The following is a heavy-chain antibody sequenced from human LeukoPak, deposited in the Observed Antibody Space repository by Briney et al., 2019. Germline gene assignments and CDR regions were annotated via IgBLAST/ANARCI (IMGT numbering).Heavy chain of an antibody. CDR3: ARLGYGSGSYYSVPDY. CDR1: GGSISSYY. V-gene: IGHV4-39*01. CDR2: IYYSGST. J-gene: IGHJ4*02. Sequence: SETLSLTCTVSGGSISSYYWGWIRQPPGKGLEWIGSIYYSGSTYYNPSLKSRVTISVDTSKNQFSLKLSSVTAADTAVYYCARLGYGSGSYYSVPDYWGQGTLVTVSS. D-gene: IGHD3-10*01.